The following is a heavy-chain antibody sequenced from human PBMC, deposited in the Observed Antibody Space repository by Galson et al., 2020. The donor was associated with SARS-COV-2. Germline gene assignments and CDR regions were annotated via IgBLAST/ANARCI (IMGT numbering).Heavy chain of an antibody. CDR1: GYTFTSYD. CDR3: ARGYKWELLFNYYYYMDV. J-gene: IGHJ6*03. D-gene: IGHD1-26*01. CDR2: MNPNSGNT. V-gene: IGHV1-8*01. Sequence: ASVKVSCKASGYTFTSYDINWVRQATGQGLEWMGWMNPNSGNTGYAQKFQGRVTMTRNTSISTAYMELSSLRSEDTAVYYCARGYKWELLFNYYYYMDVWGKGTTVTVS.